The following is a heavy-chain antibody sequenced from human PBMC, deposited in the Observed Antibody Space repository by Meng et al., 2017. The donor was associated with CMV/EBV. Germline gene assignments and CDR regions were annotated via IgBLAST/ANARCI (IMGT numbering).Heavy chain of an antibody. V-gene: IGHV4-59*01. CDR2: IYYSGST. D-gene: IGHD2-21*01. CDR1: GGSISSYY. Sequence: SETLSLTCTVSGGSISSYYWSWIRQPPGKGLEWIGYIYYSGSTNYNPSLKSRVTIAVDTSKNQFSLKLSSLTAADTAVDYWARGSYCGGGCPNYFYYYGMDVWGHGTTVTVSS. J-gene: IGHJ6*02. CDR3: ARGSYCGGGCPNYFYYYGMDV.